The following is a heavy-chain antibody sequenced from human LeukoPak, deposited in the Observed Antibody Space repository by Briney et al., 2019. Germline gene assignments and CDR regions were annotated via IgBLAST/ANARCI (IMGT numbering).Heavy chain of an antibody. CDR2: ISYDGSNK. D-gene: IGHD1-26*01. J-gene: IGHJ4*02. CDR3: AKDAIFSGSYFFDY. V-gene: IGHV3-30*18. CDR1: GFTFSSYG. Sequence: GGSLRPSCAASGFTFSSYGMHWVRQAQGKGLEWVAVISYDGSNKYYADSVKGRFTISRDNSRNTLYLQMNSLRAEDTAVYYCAKDAIFSGSYFFDYWGQGTLVTVSS.